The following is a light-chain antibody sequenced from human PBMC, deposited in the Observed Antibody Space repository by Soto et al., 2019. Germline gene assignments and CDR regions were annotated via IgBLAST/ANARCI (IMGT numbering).Light chain of an antibody. J-gene: IGKJ1*01. V-gene: IGKV1-8*01. CDR2: AAS. Sequence: IQMTQSPSTLSASVGDSVTIXXRASQGISSYLAWYQQKPGKAPKLXIYAASTLQSGVPSRFSGSGSGTDFTLTISCLQSEDFATYYCQQYYSYPWTFGQRTKVDIK. CDR1: QGISSY. CDR3: QQYYSYPWT.